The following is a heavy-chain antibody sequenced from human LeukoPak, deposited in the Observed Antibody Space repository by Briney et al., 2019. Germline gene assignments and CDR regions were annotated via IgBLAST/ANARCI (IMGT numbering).Heavy chain of an antibody. Sequence: SQTLSLTCAISGDGVSSNSAAWNWIRQSPSRGLEWLGRTYYRSKWYNDYAVSVESRITINPDTSKNQFSLQLNSVTPEDTAVYYCARAITMVRGVIGTDFDYWGQGTLVTVSS. V-gene: IGHV6-1*01. CDR3: ARAITMVRGVIGTDFDY. CDR2: TYYRSKWYN. CDR1: GDGVSSNSAA. D-gene: IGHD3-10*01. J-gene: IGHJ4*02.